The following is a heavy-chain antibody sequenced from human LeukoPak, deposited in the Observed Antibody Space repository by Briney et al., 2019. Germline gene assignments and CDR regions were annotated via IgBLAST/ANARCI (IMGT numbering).Heavy chain of an antibody. Sequence: GGSLRLSCAASGFTFSSYVMSWVRQAPGKGLEWVSALSSSGATTYYGDSVKGRFTISRDNSKNTLYLQMNSLRAEDTAVYYCAKARGDGIPGFWGQGTLVTVSS. D-gene: IGHD1-14*01. CDR3: AKARGDGIPGF. CDR2: LSSSGATT. J-gene: IGHJ4*02. V-gene: IGHV3-23*01. CDR1: GFTFSSYV.